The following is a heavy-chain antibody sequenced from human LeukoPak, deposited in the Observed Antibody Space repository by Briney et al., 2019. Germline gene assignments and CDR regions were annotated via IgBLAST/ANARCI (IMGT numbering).Heavy chain of an antibody. Sequence: SETLSLPCTVSGGSISSSSYYWGWIRQPPGKGLEWIGSIHYSGSTYNNPSLNSRVTISVDMSKNQLSLKLSAVTAADTAVYHCASERKELPAFFDYWGQGTLVTVSS. CDR1: GGSISSSSYY. CDR2: IHYSGST. J-gene: IGHJ4*02. V-gene: IGHV4-39*01. D-gene: IGHD1-7*01. CDR3: ASERKELPAFFDY.